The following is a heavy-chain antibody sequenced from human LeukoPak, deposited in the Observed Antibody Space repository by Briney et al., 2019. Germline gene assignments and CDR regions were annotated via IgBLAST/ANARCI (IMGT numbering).Heavy chain of an antibody. CDR3: ARGYYYRT. CDR2: INHSGST. Sequence: SETLSLTCAVYGGSFSGYYWSWIRQPPGKGLEWIGEINHSGSTNYNPSLKSRVTILVDTSKNQFSLRLSSMSAADTAVYYCARGYYYRTWGQGTLVTVSS. D-gene: IGHD3-10*01. V-gene: IGHV4-34*01. J-gene: IGHJ4*02. CDR1: GGSFSGYY.